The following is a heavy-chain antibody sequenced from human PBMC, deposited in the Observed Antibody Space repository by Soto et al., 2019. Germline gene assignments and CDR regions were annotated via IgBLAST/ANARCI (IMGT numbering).Heavy chain of an antibody. CDR2: ISYDGSNK. Sequence: GGSLRLSCAASGFTFSSYAMHWVRRAPGKGLEWVAVISYDGSNKYYADSVKGRFTISRDNSKNTLYLQMNSLRAEDTAVYYCARPRMTTVATRGRWEAFDIWSQGTMVTVSS. J-gene: IGHJ3*02. CDR3: ARPRMTTVATRGRWEAFDI. V-gene: IGHV3-30-3*01. CDR1: GFTFSSYA. D-gene: IGHD4-17*01.